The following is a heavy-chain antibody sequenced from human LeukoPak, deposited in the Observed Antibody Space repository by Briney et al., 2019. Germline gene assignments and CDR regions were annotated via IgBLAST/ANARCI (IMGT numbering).Heavy chain of an antibody. CDR2: ISSSGSTI. V-gene: IGHV3-48*03. D-gene: IGHD6-19*01. Sequence: GGSLRLSCAASEFTFTSYEMNWVRQAPGKGLEWVSYISSSGSTIYYADSVKGRFTISRDNSKNTLYLQMNSLRADDTAVYYCARILDSAWGELGYWGQGTLVTVSS. CDR1: EFTFTSYE. J-gene: IGHJ4*02. CDR3: ARILDSAWGELGY.